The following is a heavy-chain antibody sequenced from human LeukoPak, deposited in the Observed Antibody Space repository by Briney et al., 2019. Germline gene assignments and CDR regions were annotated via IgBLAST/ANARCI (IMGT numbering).Heavy chain of an antibody. CDR2: IYYSGST. CDR1: GGSISSYY. V-gene: IGHV4-59*12. D-gene: IGHD1-26*01. J-gene: IGHJ4*02. CDR3: AREDGSSYYFDY. Sequence: SETLSLTCTVSGGSISSYYWSWIRQPPGKGLGWIGYIYYSGSTNYNPSLKSRVTISVDTSKNQFSLKLSSVTAADTAVYYCAREDGSSYYFDYWGQGTLVTVSS.